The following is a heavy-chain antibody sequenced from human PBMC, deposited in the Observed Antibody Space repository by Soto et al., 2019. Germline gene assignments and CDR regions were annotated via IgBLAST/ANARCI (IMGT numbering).Heavy chain of an antibody. D-gene: IGHD2-21*02. CDR1: CGSISSSSYY. Sequence: SETLSLTCTVSCGSISSSSYYWGWIRQPPGKGLEWIGSIYYSGSTYYNPSLKSRVTISVDTSKNQFSLKLSSVTAADTAVYYCARHPSDFWFDPWGQGTLVTVSS. J-gene: IGHJ5*02. V-gene: IGHV4-39*01. CDR3: ARHPSDFWFDP. CDR2: IYYSGST.